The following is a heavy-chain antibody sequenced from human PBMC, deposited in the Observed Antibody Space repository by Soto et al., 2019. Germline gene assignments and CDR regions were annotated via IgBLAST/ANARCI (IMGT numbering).Heavy chain of an antibody. Sequence: GGSLRLSCAASGCTFSSYAMSWVRQAPGEGLEWVSAISGSGGSTYYADSVKGRFTISRDNSKNTLYLQMNSLRAEDTAVYYCSKDMTGIALARPYHFSRTDVWPQGTTVTVSS. CDR3: SKDMTGIALARPYHFSRTDV. J-gene: IGHJ6*02. CDR1: GCTFSSYA. D-gene: IGHD6-13*01. CDR2: ISGSGGST. V-gene: IGHV3-23*01.